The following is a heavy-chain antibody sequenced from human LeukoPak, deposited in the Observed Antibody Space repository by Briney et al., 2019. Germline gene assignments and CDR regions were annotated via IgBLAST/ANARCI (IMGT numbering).Heavy chain of an antibody. V-gene: IGHV3-21*01. J-gene: IGHJ4*02. D-gene: IGHD3-10*01. Sequence: GGSLRLSCAASGFTFSSYAMSWVRQAPGKGLEWVSFVSSSSSNIYYADSVKGRFTISRDNAKNSLYLQMNSLRAEDTAVYYCARAGNFDHWGQGTLVTVSS. CDR3: ARAGNFDH. CDR1: GFTFSSYA. CDR2: VSSSSSNI.